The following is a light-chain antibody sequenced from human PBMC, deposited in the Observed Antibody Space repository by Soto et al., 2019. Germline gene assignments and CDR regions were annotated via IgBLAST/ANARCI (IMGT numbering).Light chain of an antibody. Sequence: EIVLTQSPGTLSLSPGESATLSCRASQSVRSNYLAWYQQKPGQAPRLLLFGASNRATGIPPRFSGRGSGTDFTLTISRLEPEDFAVYYCQQYGSSPLTFGGGTKVDIK. J-gene: IGKJ4*01. CDR2: GAS. CDR1: QSVRSNY. CDR3: QQYGSSPLT. V-gene: IGKV3-20*01.